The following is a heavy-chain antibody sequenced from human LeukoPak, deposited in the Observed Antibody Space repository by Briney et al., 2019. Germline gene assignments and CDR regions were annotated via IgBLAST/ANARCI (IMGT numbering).Heavy chain of an antibody. CDR1: GFTFSRYW. D-gene: IGHD4-11*01. J-gene: IGHJ4*02. V-gene: IGHV3-74*01. CDR2: INPDGSTT. Sequence: GGSLRLSCAASGFTFSRYWIHWVRQAPGKGLEWVSRINPDGSTTTHADSVKGRFTISRDNAKNTLYLQMNSLRAEDTAVYYCARGISTVTTLDGDYWGQGTLVTVSS. CDR3: ARGISTVTTLDGDY.